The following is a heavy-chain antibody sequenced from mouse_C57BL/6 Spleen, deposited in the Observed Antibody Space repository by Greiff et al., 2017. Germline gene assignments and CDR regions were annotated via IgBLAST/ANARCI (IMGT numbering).Heavy chain of an antibody. CDR2: INPSSGYT. CDR1: GYTFTSYW. CDR3: ARLYGNYVTNFDY. D-gene: IGHD2-1*01. V-gene: IGHV1-7*01. J-gene: IGHJ2*01. Sequence: VQLQQSGAELAKPGASVKLSCKASGYTFTSYWMYWVKQRPGQGLEWIGYINPSSGYTKYNQKFKDKATLTANKSSSTAYMQLSSLTYEDSAVYYCARLYGNYVTNFDYWGQGTTLTVSS.